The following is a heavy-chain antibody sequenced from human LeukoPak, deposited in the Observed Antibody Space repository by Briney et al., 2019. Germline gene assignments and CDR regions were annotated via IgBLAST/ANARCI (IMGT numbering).Heavy chain of an antibody. CDR1: GGSISSGSDY. CDR2: IYASGST. CDR3: ARAEEWLRSTFFDY. J-gene: IGHJ4*02. Sequence: SETLSLTCTVSGGSISSGSDYWSWIRQPAGKGLEWIGRIYASGSTNYNPSLKSRVTISVDTSKNQFSLKLSSVTAADTAVYYCARAEEWLRSTFFDYWGQGTLVTVSS. D-gene: IGHD5-12*01. V-gene: IGHV4-61*02.